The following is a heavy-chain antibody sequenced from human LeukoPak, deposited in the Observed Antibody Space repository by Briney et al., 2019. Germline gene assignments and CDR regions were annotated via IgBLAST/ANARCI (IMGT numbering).Heavy chain of an antibody. D-gene: IGHD2-15*01. V-gene: IGHV3-15*07. Sequence: ETLSLTCTVSGGSISSYYWSWIRQPPGKGLEWVGRIKSRVDGGTADFAAPVKGRFTISRDDSKNILYLQLNSLKNEDTAVYYCTTGWLDYWGQGSLVTVSS. CDR1: GGSISSYY. CDR3: TTGWLDY. J-gene: IGHJ4*02. CDR2: IKSRVDGGTA.